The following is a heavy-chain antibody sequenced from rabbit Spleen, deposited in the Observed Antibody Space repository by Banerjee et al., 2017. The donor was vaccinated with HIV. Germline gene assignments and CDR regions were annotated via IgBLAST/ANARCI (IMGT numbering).Heavy chain of an antibody. Sequence: QEQLVESGGGLVQPEGSLTLTCKASGVSLSDKDVMCWVRQAPGKGLQWIACINIVTGKSVYASWAEGRFIMSRTSSTTVTLQMTSLTVADTATYFCTRDTGSSFSSYGMDLGGQGTLVTV. CDR1: GVSLSDKDV. CDR3: TRDTGSSFSSYGMDL. V-gene: IGHV1S45*01. J-gene: IGHJ6*01. CDR2: INIVTGKS. D-gene: IGHD8-1*01.